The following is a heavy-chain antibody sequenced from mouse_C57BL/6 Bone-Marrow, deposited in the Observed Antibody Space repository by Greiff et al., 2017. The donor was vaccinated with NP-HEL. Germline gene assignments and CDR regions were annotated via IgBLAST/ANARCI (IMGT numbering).Heavy chain of an antibody. CDR3: TTGETGTDYYAMDY. J-gene: IGHJ4*01. D-gene: IGHD4-1*01. V-gene: IGHV14-4*01. Sequence: VQLQQPGAELVKPGASVKLSCKASGYTFTSYWMHWVKQRPEQGLEWIGWIDPENGDTEYASKFQGKATITADTSSNTAYLQLSSLTSEDTAVYYCTTGETGTDYYAMDYWGQGTSVTVSS. CDR2: IDPENGDT. CDR1: GYTFTSYW.